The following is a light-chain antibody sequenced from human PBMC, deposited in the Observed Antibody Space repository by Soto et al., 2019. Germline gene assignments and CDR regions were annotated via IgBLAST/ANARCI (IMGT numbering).Light chain of an antibody. CDR2: DAS. V-gene: IGKV3-11*01. Sequence: EIVLIQSPATLSLSPGERATLSCRASQSVGSYLAWYQHKPGQAPRLLNSDASNRATGIPARFSGSGSETDFTLTISSLEPEDSAVYYCQQRSNWPSLTFGGGTKVEIK. CDR1: QSVGSY. CDR3: QQRSNWPSLT. J-gene: IGKJ4*01.